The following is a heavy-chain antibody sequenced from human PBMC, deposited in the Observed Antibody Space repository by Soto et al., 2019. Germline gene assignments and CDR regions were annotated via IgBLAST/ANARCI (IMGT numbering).Heavy chain of an antibody. Sequence: GESLKISCAASGFTFSSYGMHWVRQAPGKGLEWVAVIWYDGSNKYYADSVKGRFTISRDNSKNTLYLQMNSLRAEDTAVYYCASGRLVSRYYGLDVWGQGTTVTVSS. CDR3: ASGRLVSRYYGLDV. V-gene: IGHV3-33*01. D-gene: IGHD6-6*01. J-gene: IGHJ6*02. CDR2: IWYDGSNK. CDR1: GFTFSSYG.